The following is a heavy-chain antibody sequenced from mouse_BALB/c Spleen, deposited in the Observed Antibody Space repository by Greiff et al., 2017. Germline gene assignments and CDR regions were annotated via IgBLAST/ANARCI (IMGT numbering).Heavy chain of an antibody. V-gene: IGHV3-2*02. CDR3: ARWGDYYDYFDY. CDR1: GYSITSDYA. J-gene: IGHJ2*01. D-gene: IGHD2-1*01. CDR2: ISYSGST. Sequence: EVQLVESGPGLVKPSQSLSLTCTVTGYSITSDYAWNWIRQFPGNKLEWMGYISYSGSTSYNPSLKSRISITRDTSKNQFFLQLNSVTTEDTATYYCARWGDYYDYFDYWGQGTTLTVSS.